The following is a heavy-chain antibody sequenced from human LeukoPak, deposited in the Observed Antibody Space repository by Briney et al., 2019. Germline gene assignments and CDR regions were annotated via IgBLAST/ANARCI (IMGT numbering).Heavy chain of an antibody. CDR2: IYYSGST. D-gene: IGHD2-2*03. CDR1: GGSISSYY. Sequence: SETLSLTCTVSGGSISSYYWSWIRQPPGKGLEWIGYIYYSGSTNYNPSLKSRVTISVDTSKNQFSLKLSSVTAADTAVYYCARHGSSGPFYYFDYWGQGTLVTVSS. V-gene: IGHV4-59*08. CDR3: ARHGSSGPFYYFDY. J-gene: IGHJ4*02.